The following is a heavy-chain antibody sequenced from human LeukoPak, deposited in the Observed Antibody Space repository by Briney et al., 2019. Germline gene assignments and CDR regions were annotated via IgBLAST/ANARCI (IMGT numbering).Heavy chain of an antibody. CDR3: ARGLSRWLQSSYDL. V-gene: IGHV1-8*03. CDR2: MNPNSGNT. CDR1: GYTFTSYD. Sequence: ASVKVSCKASGYTFTSYDIIWVRQATGQGLEWMGWMNPNSGNTVYAQKLQGRVTITRNTSVTTAYMELSSLRSEDTAVYYCARGLSRWLQSSYDLWGQGTMVTVSS. D-gene: IGHD5-24*01. J-gene: IGHJ3*01.